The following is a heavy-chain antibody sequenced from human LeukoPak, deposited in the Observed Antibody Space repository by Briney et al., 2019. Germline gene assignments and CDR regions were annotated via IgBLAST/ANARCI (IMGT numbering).Heavy chain of an antibody. Sequence: PSETLSLTCAVYGGSFSGYYWSWTRQPPGKGLEWIGEINHSGSTNYNPSLKSRVTISVDTSKNQFSLKLSSVTAADTAVYYCARVRGSGSRRRLFDYWGQGTLVTVSS. CDR2: INHSGST. CDR1: GGSFSGYY. V-gene: IGHV4-34*01. CDR3: ARVRGSGSRRRLFDY. J-gene: IGHJ4*02. D-gene: IGHD3-10*01.